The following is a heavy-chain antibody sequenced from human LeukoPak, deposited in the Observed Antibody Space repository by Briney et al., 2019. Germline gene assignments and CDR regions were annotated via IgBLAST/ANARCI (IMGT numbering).Heavy chain of an antibody. CDR1: GFTFSSYS. Sequence: GGSLRLSCAASGFTFSSYSMNWVRQAPGKGLEWVSSISSSSSYIYYADSVKGRFTISRDSAKNSLYLQMNSLRAEDTAVYYCARGDYYYDSSGLRFDYWGQGTLVTVSS. V-gene: IGHV3-21*01. D-gene: IGHD3-22*01. J-gene: IGHJ4*02. CDR3: ARGDYYYDSSGLRFDY. CDR2: ISSSSSYI.